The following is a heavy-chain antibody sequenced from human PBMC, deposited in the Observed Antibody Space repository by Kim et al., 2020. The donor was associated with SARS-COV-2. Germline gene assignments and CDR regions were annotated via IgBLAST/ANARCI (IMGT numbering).Heavy chain of an antibody. D-gene: IGHD3-3*01. V-gene: IGHV3-20*01. Sequence: GGSLRLSCAASGFTFGDYGMSWVRQVPGKGLEWVSGINWNGGSTAYADSVKGRFTISRDNAWNTLYLQMNSLRVEDTALYHCARAEISWTSYSPGGNWGQGTLVTVSS. J-gene: IGHJ4*02. CDR2: INWNGGST. CDR1: GFTFGDYG. CDR3: ARAEISWTSYSPGGN.